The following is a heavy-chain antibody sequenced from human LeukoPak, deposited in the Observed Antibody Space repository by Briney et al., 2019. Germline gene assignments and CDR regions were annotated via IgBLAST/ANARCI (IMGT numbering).Heavy chain of an antibody. V-gene: IGHV3-48*03. J-gene: IGHJ4*02. CDR2: ISSRADTI. CDR3: VSAFDYGPLNPFHF. Sequence: GGSLRLSCATSGFRFISHEMSWLRQAPGKGLQWIAYISSRADTIYYAESVKGRFTVSRDYNKDSLHLQMTSLRAEDTAVCYCVSAFDYGPLNPFHFWAQGTRVAVSS. D-gene: IGHD4-17*01. CDR1: GFRFISHE.